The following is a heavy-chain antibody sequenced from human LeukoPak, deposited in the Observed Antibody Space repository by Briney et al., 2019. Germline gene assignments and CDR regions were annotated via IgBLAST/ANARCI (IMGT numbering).Heavy chain of an antibody. CDR3: ARSVYSSSPELFDY. J-gene: IGHJ4*02. CDR1: GYTFTSYD. CDR2: MNPNSGNT. Sequence: ASVKVSCKASGYTFTSYDINWVRQATGQGRKWWSGMNPNSGNTGYAQKFQGRVTMTRNTSISTAYMELSSLRSEDTAVYYCARSVYSSSPELFDYWDQGTLVTVSA. V-gene: IGHV1-8*01. D-gene: IGHD6-6*01.